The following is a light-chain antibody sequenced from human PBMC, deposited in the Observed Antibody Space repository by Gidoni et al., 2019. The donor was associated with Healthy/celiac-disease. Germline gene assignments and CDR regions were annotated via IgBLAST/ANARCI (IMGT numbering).Light chain of an antibody. CDR1: SSNIGNNY. CDR2: DNN. Sequence: QSVLTLPPSESATPGRKVTISCSGSSSNIGNNYVSWYQQLPGTAPKLLIYDNNKRPSGIPDRFSGSKSGTSATLGITGLQTGDEADYYCGTWDSSLSAFYVFGTGTKVTVL. V-gene: IGLV1-51*01. CDR3: GTWDSSLSAFYV. J-gene: IGLJ1*01.